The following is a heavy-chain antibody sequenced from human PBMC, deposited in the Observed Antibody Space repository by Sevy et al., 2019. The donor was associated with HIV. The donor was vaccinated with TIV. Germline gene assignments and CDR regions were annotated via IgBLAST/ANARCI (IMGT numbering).Heavy chain of an antibody. CDR3: ARPYGSGSWEAFDL. V-gene: IGHV3-21*01. Sequence: GGSLRLSCTASGFTFNSYTMNWGRQAPGKGLEWVSSISFSNNYIYYADSVKGRFTISRDNARNSLFLQMNSLRVEDTALYYCARPYGSGSWEAFDLWGRGTLVTVSS. CDR2: ISFSNNYI. J-gene: IGHJ3*01. D-gene: IGHD3-10*01. CDR1: GFTFNSYT.